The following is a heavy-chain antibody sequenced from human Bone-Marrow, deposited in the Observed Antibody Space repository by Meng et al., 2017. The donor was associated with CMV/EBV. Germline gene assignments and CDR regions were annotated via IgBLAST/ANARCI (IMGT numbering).Heavy chain of an antibody. V-gene: IGHV1-18*01. D-gene: IGHD3-10*01. CDR1: GYTFTSYG. CDR3: ARDPSGITMVRGGINP. CDR2: ISAYTGNT. J-gene: IGHJ5*02. Sequence: QVQLVQSGAEVKKPXASVKVSCKASGYTFTSYGISWVRQAPGQGLEWMGWISAYTGNTNYAQKLQGRVTMTTDTSTSTAYMELRSLRSDDTAVYYCARDPSGITMVRGGINPWGQGTLGTVSS.